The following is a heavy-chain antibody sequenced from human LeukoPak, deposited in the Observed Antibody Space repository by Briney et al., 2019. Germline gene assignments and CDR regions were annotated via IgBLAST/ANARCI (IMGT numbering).Heavy chain of an antibody. V-gene: IGHV4-39*07. CDR3: ARGGLIRRDPGSFDY. D-gene: IGHD6-19*01. J-gene: IGHJ4*02. CDR2: ISDSGNT. CDR1: GGSISNRSYY. Sequence: SETLSLTCTVSGGSISNRSYYWGWIRQPPGKGLEWIGKISDSGNTNYSPSFQGHVTISADKSISTVYLQWSSLKASDIAMYYCARGGLIRRDPGSFDYWGQGTLVTVSS.